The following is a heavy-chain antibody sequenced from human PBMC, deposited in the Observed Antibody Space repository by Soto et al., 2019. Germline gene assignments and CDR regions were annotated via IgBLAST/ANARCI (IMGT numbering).Heavy chain of an antibody. CDR3: ARASRGYSGYDQYYFDY. J-gene: IGHJ4*02. CDR1: GYTFTGYY. CDR2: INPNSGGT. Sequence: ASVKVSCKASGYTFTGYYMHWVRQAPGQGLEWMGWINPNSGGTNYARKFQGRVTMTRDTSISTAYMELSRLRSDDTAVYYCARASRGYSGYDQYYFDYWGQGTLVTVSS. V-gene: IGHV1-2*02. D-gene: IGHD5-12*01.